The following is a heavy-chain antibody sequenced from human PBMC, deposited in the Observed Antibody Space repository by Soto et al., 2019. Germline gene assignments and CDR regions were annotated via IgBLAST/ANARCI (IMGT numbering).Heavy chain of an antibody. V-gene: IGHV3-30*18. CDR3: AKVRSRG. Sequence: QVQLVESGGGVVQPGRSLRLSCAASGFTFSSYGMHWVRQAPGKGLEWVAVISYDGSNKYYADSVKGRFTISRDNSKNTLYLQMNSLRAEDTAVYYCAKVRSRGWGQGTLVTVSS. D-gene: IGHD3-10*01. J-gene: IGHJ4*02. CDR2: ISYDGSNK. CDR1: GFTFSSYG.